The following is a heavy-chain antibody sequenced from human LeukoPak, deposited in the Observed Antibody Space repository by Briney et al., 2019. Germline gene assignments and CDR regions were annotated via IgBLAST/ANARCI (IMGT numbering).Heavy chain of an antibody. Sequence: GGSLRLSCAASGFTFSSYTMHWVRQAPGKGLEWVAVISYDGSNKYYADSVKGRFTISRDNSKNTLYLQMNSLRAEDTAVYYCARGPWATVTRTWSAFDIWGQGTLVTVSS. J-gene: IGHJ3*02. V-gene: IGHV3-30-3*01. CDR2: ISYDGSNK. CDR1: GFTFSSYT. CDR3: ARGPWATVTRTWSAFDI. D-gene: IGHD4-11*01.